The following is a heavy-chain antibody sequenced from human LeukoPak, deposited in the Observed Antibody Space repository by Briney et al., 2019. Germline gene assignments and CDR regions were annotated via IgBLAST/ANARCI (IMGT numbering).Heavy chain of an antibody. CDR2: IKKDGSEK. V-gene: IGHV3-7*01. Sequence: GGSLRLSCAASGFTFSSYWMSWVRQAPGKGLEWVANIKKDGSEKYYLDSVKGRFTISRDSAKTSLYLQMISLRAEDTAVYYCARHLSGVTGYTYGRGIDYWGQGTLVTVSS. J-gene: IGHJ4*02. CDR3: ARHLSGVTGYTYGRGIDY. D-gene: IGHD5-18*01. CDR1: GFTFSSYW.